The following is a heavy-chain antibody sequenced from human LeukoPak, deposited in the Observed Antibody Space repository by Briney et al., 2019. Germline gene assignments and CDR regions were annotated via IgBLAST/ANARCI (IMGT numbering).Heavy chain of an antibody. Sequence: GRSLRLSCAASGFAFNTYAMHWVHQAPGQGLEWVALIWHDGSHKFYSNSVRGQFTISRDNSKNTVSLQMNNLRPEDTAVYYCARKIFGSGSYPDFWGQGTLVTVSS. CDR3: ARKIFGSGSYPDF. D-gene: IGHD3-10*01. J-gene: IGHJ4*02. CDR1: GFAFNTYA. V-gene: IGHV3-33*01. CDR2: IWHDGSHK.